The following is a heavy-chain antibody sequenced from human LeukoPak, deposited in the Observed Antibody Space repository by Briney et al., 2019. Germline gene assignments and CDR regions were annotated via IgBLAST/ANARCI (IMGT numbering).Heavy chain of an antibody. J-gene: IGHJ6*02. CDR2: IYPGDSDT. CDR1: GYSFTSYW. D-gene: IGHD3-22*01. Sequence: GESLKISCKGSGYSFTSYWIGWVRQMPGKGLEWMGIIYPGDSDTRYSPSFQGQVTISADKSIITAYLQWSSLKASDTAMYYCASAIRYYDSSGYPPHYYYYYGMDVWGQGTTVTVSS. CDR3: ASAIRYYDSSGYPPHYYYYYGMDV. V-gene: IGHV5-51*01.